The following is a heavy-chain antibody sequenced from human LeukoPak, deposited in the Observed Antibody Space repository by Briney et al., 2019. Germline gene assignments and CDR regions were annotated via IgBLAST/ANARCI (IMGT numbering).Heavy chain of an antibody. J-gene: IGHJ4*02. V-gene: IGHV4-4*07. D-gene: IGHD2-21*01. CDR1: GGSISSYY. CDR3: AREREYSSTGLLGYFDY. CDR2: IYTSGST. Sequence: SETLSLTCTVSGGSISSYYWSWIRQPAGKGLEWIGRIYTSGSTNYNPSLKSRVTMSVDTSKNQFSLKLSSVTAADAAVYYCAREREYSSTGLLGYFDYWGQGTLVTVSS.